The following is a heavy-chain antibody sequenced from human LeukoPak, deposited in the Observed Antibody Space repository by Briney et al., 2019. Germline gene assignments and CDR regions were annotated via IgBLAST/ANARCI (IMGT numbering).Heavy chain of an antibody. D-gene: IGHD4-17*01. CDR2: ITHHGRT. Sequence: SETLSLTCAFYGGSFSNYYYNWVRQPPGKGLEWIGEITHHGRTNYNPSLKSRVTISVDTSKNQFSLKLSSVAAADTAVYYCATIYGDFSDFDYWGQGTLVTVSS. CDR1: GGSFSNYY. J-gene: IGHJ4*02. CDR3: ATIYGDFSDFDY. V-gene: IGHV4-34*01.